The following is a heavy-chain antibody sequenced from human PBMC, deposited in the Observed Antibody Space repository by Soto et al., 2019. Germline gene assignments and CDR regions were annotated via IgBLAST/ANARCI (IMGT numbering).Heavy chain of an antibody. Sequence: SETLSLTCTVSGGSISSSSYYWGWIRQPPGKGLEWIGSIYYSGSTYYNPSLKSRVTISVDTSKNQFSLELSSVTAADTAVYYCARVGATMYYYYGMDVWGQGTTVTV. V-gene: IGHV4-39*01. CDR2: IYYSGST. D-gene: IGHD1-26*01. J-gene: IGHJ6*02. CDR1: GGSISSSSYY. CDR3: ARVGATMYYYYGMDV.